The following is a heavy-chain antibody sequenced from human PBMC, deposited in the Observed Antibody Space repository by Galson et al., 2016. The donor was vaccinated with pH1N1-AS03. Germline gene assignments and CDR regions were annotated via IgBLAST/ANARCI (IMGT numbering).Heavy chain of an antibody. V-gene: IGHV3-23*01. J-gene: IGHJ2*01. D-gene: IGHD2-15*01. CDR3: VRNRGSRGFHADWYFDV. Sequence: SLRLSCAASGFTFSNFAMSWVRQAPGKGLEWVSTISGSGTGTYYADSVKGRFTISRDNVETALYLQMDSLRGEDTAVYYCVRNRGSRGFHADWYFDVWGPGTVVSVSS. CDR1: GFTFSNFA. CDR2: ISGSGTGT.